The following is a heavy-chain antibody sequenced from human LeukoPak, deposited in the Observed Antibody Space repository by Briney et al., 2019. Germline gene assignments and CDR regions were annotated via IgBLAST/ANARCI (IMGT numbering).Heavy chain of an antibody. Sequence: GGSLRLSCGASGFTFSSYWMHWVRQAPGKGLVWISRINGDGSATSYADSVKGRFTISRDNAKNALYLQMNSLRAEDTAVYYCARGNYYGQDYWGQGTLVTVSS. J-gene: IGHJ4*02. V-gene: IGHV3-74*01. CDR1: GFTFSSYW. CDR2: INGDGSAT. CDR3: ARGNYYGQDY. D-gene: IGHD3-10*01.